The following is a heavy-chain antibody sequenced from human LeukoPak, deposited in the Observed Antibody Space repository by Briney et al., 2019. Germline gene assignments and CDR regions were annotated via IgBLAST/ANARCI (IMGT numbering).Heavy chain of an antibody. J-gene: IGHJ4*02. V-gene: IGHV3-30*02. Sequence: PGGSLRLSCAASGFTFSTYDMHWVRQAPGKGLEWLAFIRYDGSYQYYADSVNGRFTISRDNSKNTLYLQMNSLRPEDTAVYYCASPKADYYPFDYWGQGTLLTVSS. CDR2: IRYDGSYQ. CDR3: ASPKADYYPFDY. CDR1: GFTFSTYD. D-gene: IGHD3-22*01.